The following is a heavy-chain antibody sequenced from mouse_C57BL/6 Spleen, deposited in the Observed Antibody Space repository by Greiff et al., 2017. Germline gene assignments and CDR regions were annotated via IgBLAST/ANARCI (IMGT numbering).Heavy chain of an antibody. Sequence: QVQLQQSGAELVRPGTSVKVSCKASGYAFTNYLIEWVKQRPGQGLEWIGVINPGSGGTNYNEKFKGKATLTADKSSSTAYMQLSSLTSEDSAVYFCARGNDYDGGYFDVWGTGTTVTVSS. D-gene: IGHD2-4*01. CDR3: ARGNDYDGGYFDV. J-gene: IGHJ1*03. V-gene: IGHV1-54*01. CDR2: INPGSGGT. CDR1: GYAFTNYL.